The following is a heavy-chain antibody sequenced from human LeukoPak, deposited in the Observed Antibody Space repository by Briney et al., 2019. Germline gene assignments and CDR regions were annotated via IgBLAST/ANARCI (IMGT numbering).Heavy chain of an antibody. CDR1: GGSISSSSYY. D-gene: IGHD3-22*01. V-gene: IGHV4-39*07. CDR2: IYYSGST. Sequence: SETLSLTCTVSGGSISSSSYYWGWIRQPPGKGLEWIGSIYYSGSTYYNPSLKSRVTISVDTSKNQFSLKLSSVTAADTAVYYCARDGYYDSSGYYYGIFDYWAQGTLVTVSS. CDR3: ARDGYYDSSGYYYGIFDY. J-gene: IGHJ4*02.